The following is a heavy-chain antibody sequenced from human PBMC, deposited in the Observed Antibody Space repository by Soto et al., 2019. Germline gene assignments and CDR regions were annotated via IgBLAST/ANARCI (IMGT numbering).Heavy chain of an antibody. D-gene: IGHD2-8*01. CDR3: AKSLLMVYAIRNDY. CDR1: GFTFTTYA. Sequence: EVQLLESGGGLVQPGGSLRLSCAASGFTFTTYAMSWVRQAPGKGLEWVSGIVGSGGNTYYADSVKGRFTISRDNSKNTLYLQMNSRRAEDTAVYFCAKSLLMVYAIRNDYWGQGTLVTVSS. V-gene: IGHV3-23*01. CDR2: IVGSGGNT. J-gene: IGHJ4*02.